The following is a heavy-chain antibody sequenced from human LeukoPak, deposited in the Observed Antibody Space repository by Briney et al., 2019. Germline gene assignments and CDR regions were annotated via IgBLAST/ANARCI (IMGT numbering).Heavy chain of an antibody. CDR2: INHSGST. J-gene: IGHJ4*02. Sequence: GSLRLSCAASGFTFSSYAMSWIRQPPGKGLEWIGEINHSGSTNYNPSLKSRVTISVDTSKNQFSLKLSSVTAADTAVYYCARVEYSSGWYNHFDYWGQGTLVTVSS. CDR3: ARVEYSSGWYNHFDY. CDR1: GFTFSSYA. D-gene: IGHD6-19*01. V-gene: IGHV4-34*01.